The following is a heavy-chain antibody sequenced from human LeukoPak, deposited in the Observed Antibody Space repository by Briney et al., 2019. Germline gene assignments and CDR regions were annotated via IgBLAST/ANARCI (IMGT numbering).Heavy chain of an antibody. CDR3: ARDMDGIVGATTDY. J-gene: IGHJ4*02. D-gene: IGHD1-26*01. CDR1: GYTFTSYG. CDR2: ISAYNGNT. V-gene: IGHV1-18*01. Sequence: ASVKVSCTASGYTFTSYGISWVRQAPGQGLEWMGWISAYNGNTNYAQKLQGRVTMTTDTSTSTAYMELRSLRSDDTAVYYCARDMDGIVGATTDYWGQGTLVTVSS.